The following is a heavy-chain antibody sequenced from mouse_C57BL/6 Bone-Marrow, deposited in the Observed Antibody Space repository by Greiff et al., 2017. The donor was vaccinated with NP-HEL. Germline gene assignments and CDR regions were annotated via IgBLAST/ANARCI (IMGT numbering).Heavy chain of an antibody. V-gene: IGHV1-74*01. Sequence: QVQLQQPGAELVKPGASVKVSCKASGYTFTSYWMHWVKQRPGQGLEWIGRIHPSDSDTNYNQKFKGKATLTVDKSSSTAYMQLSSLTSEDSAVYYCAIGIYYGNPRYFDVWGTGTTVTVSS. J-gene: IGHJ1*03. CDR3: AIGIYYGNPRYFDV. CDR1: GYTFTSYW. CDR2: IHPSDSDT. D-gene: IGHD2-1*01.